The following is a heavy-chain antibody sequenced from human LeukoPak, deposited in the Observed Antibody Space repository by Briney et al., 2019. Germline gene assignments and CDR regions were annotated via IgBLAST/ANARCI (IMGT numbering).Heavy chain of an antibody. CDR3: ARGGYNGYYYYYMDV. CDR1: GGSISSYY. V-gene: IGHV4-4*09. Sequence: LETLSLTCTVSGGSISSYYWSWIRQPPGKGLEWIGYIYTSGSTNYNPSLKSRVTISVDTSKNQFSLKLSSVTAADTAVYYCARGGYNGYYYYYMDVWGKGTTVTVSS. D-gene: IGHD5-24*01. J-gene: IGHJ6*03. CDR2: IYTSGST.